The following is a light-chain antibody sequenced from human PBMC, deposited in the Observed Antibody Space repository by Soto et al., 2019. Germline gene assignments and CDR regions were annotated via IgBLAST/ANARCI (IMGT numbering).Light chain of an antibody. CDR3: QQYQNWPPWT. CDR2: GAS. J-gene: IGKJ1*01. CDR1: QSVNSN. V-gene: IGKV3-15*01. Sequence: EIVMTQSPATLALSPGERATLSCRASQSVNSNLAWYQQKPGQSPRLLIHGASTRSPGTPARFSGSGSGTEFTLALSCMLSEDVEGYYCQQYQNWPPWTFRPGNNVDIK.